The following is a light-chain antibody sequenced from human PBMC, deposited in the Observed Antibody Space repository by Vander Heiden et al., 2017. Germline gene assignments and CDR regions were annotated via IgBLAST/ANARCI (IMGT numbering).Light chain of an antibody. J-gene: IGKJ5*01. CDR2: DAS. CDR1: QGISSD. CDR3: QHVNSSPIP. Sequence: IQFTQSPSSLSASVGDRVTITCRASQGISSDLAWYQQKPGKAPKLLIYDASSWESGVPSRFSGSGSGTDFTLTISSRQPEDFATYYCQHVNSSPIPLGQGTPLDIK. V-gene: IGKV1-13*02.